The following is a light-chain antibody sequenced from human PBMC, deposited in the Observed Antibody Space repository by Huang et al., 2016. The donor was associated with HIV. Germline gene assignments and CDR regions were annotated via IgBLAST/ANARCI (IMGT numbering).Light chain of an antibody. CDR3: QQRVNGLT. J-gene: IGKJ4*01. V-gene: IGKV3-11*01. CDR2: DAS. CDR1: QNINTH. Sequence: EIVLTQSPATLSFFPGQRVSLSCRASQNINTHLAWYQQRPGQPPRLLIYDASSRGPGVAARFSGSGSVTDFTLTISSLESEDFATYYCQQRVNGLTFGGGTKV.